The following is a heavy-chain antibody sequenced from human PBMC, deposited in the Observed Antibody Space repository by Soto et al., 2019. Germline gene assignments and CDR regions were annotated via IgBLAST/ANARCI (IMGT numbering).Heavy chain of an antibody. Sequence: SLTIRCQVSSYTFRKHWISWVRQMPGKGLEWMGIIYPGDSDTKYNPSFQGQVTISADKSITTTYLQWSSLKASDTAIYYCAASIFYYGMDVWGEGITVTVSS. J-gene: IGHJ6*04. V-gene: IGHV5-51*01. CDR1: SYTFRKHW. CDR2: IYPGDSDT. CDR3: AASIFYYGMDV.